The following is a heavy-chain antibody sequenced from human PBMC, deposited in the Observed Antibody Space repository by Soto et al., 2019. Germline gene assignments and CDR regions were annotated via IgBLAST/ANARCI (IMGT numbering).Heavy chain of an antibody. Sequence: PSETLSLTCTVSGGSISSGGYYWSWIRQHPGKGLEWIGYIYYSGSTNYNPSLKSRVTISVDTSKNQFSLKLSSVTAADTAVYYCARGRDSGGLWFDPWGQGTLVTVSS. D-gene: IGHD3-16*01. CDR2: IYYSGST. CDR1: GGSISSGGYY. J-gene: IGHJ5*02. V-gene: IGHV4-61*08. CDR3: ARGRDSGGLWFDP.